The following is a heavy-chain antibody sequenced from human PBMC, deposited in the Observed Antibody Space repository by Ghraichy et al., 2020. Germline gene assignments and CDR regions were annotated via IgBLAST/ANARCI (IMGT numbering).Heavy chain of an antibody. D-gene: IGHD2-2*03. CDR1: GFTFSSYS. Sequence: GGSLRLSCAASGFTFSSYSMNWVRQAPGKGLEWVSSISSSSSSYIYYADSVKGRFTISRDNAKNSLYLQMNSLRAEDTAVYYCARDGYCSSTSCLIAIYYYYMDVWGKGTTVTVSS. CDR2: ISSSSSSYI. CDR3: ARDGYCSSTSCLIAIYYYYMDV. V-gene: IGHV3-21*01. J-gene: IGHJ6*03.